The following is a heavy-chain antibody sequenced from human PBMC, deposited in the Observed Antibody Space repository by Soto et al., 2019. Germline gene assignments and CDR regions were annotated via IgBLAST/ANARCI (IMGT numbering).Heavy chain of an antibody. J-gene: IGHJ4*02. V-gene: IGHV3-66*01. D-gene: IGHD6-13*01. CDR1: GFTVTGNY. Sequence: DVHLVESGGGLVQPGGSLRLSCAASGFTVTGNYMSWVRQAPGKGLEWVSHIYGGDGTDYADSVKGRFTISRDNSKNTLDLQMNSLRAEDTAVYYCARASIVAATCYFDYWGLGTLVTVSS. CDR2: IYGGDGT. CDR3: ARASIVAATCYFDY.